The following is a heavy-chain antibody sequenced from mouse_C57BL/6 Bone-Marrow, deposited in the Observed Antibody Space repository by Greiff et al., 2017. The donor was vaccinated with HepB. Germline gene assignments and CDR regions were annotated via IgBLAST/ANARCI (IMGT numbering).Heavy chain of an antibody. Sequence: QVQLQQSGAELARPGASVKLSCKASGYTFTSYGISWVKQRTGQGLEWIGEIYPRSGNTYYNEKFKGKATLTADKSSSTAYMELRSLTSEDSAVYFCARGGYDFAYWGQGTLVTVSA. V-gene: IGHV1-81*01. D-gene: IGHD2-2*01. CDR3: ARGGYDFAY. J-gene: IGHJ3*01. CDR1: GYTFTSYG. CDR2: IYPRSGNT.